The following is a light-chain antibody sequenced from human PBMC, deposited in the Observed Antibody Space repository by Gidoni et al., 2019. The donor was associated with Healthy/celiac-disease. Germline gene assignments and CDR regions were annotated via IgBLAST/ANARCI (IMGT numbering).Light chain of an antibody. Sequence: AIRMTQSPSSFSASTGDSVTITCRASQGISSYLAWYQQQPGKAPKLLIYAASTLQSGVPSRFSGSGSGTDFTLTISCLQSEDFATYYCQQYYSYPLFXPXTKVDIK. CDR3: QQYYSYPL. J-gene: IGKJ3*01. CDR1: QGISSY. CDR2: AAS. V-gene: IGKV1-8*01.